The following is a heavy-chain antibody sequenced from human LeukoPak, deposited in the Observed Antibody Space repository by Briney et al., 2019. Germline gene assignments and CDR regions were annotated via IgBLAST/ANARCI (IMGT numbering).Heavy chain of an antibody. V-gene: IGHV1-46*01. J-gene: IGHJ4*02. CDR1: GYTFTSYY. CDR2: INPSGGST. CDR3: ARDGEPLAGTYYFDY. Sequence: ASVKVYCKASGYTFTSYYMHWVRQAPGQGLEWMGIINPSGGSTSYAQKFQGRVTMTRDTSTSTVYMELSSLRSEDTAVYYCARDGEPLAGTYYFDYWGQGTLVTVSS. D-gene: IGHD1-1*01.